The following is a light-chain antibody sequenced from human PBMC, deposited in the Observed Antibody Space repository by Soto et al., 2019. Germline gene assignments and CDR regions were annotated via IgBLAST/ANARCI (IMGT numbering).Light chain of an antibody. V-gene: IGKV3-11*01. CDR3: QQRTNWRIN. Sequence: EIVLTQSPAILSLSPGERGTLSCRASQSVSSSLAWYQQKPGQAPRLLIYDTSNRATDIPPRFSGSGSGTDFTLTISSLEPEDFAVYYCQQRTNWRINFGQGTRLEIK. CDR1: QSVSSS. CDR2: DTS. J-gene: IGKJ5*01.